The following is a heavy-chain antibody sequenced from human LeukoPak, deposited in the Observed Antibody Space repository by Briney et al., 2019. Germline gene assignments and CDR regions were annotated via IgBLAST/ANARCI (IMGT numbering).Heavy chain of an antibody. J-gene: IGHJ3*02. CDR1: GGSNSSYY. CDR3: ARDYRYYDILTGYRDDAFDI. CDR2: IYYSGST. V-gene: IGHV4-59*01. Sequence: SETLSLTCTVSGGSNSSYYWSWIRQPPGKGLEWIGYIYYSGSTNYNPSLKSRVTISVDTSKNQFSLKLSSVTAADTAVYYCARDYRYYDILTGYRDDAFDIWGQGTMVTVSS. D-gene: IGHD3-9*01.